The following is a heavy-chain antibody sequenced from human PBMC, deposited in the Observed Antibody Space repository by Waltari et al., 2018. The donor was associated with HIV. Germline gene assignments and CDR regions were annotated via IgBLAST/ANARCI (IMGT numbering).Heavy chain of an antibody. J-gene: IGHJ6*02. CDR2: FDPEDDET. D-gene: IGHD1-26*01. CDR1: GYTLTEFS. V-gene: IGHV1-24*01. CDR3: ATGGGTTSIQLYDLDV. Sequence: VPLIPSGAPVKKPVDSVKVSCTDFGYTLTEFSIIWVRQSPGKGLEWMGGFDPEDDETIYAQKFQGRVTMTEDTSTDSAYMELSSLTSEDTAVYYCATGGGTTSIQLYDLDVWGQGTTVTVSS.